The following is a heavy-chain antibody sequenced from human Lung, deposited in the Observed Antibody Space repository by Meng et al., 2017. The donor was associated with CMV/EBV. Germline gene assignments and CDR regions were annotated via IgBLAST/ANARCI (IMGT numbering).Heavy chain of an antibody. J-gene: IGHJ4*02. CDR3: ARDNSYGDEYYFDY. D-gene: IGHD5-18*01. CDR2: ISSSSSYI. CDR1: GFTFSSYS. V-gene: IGHV3-21*01. Sequence: GESXKISCAASGFTFSSYSMNWVRQAPGKGLEWVSSISSSSSYIYYADSVKGRFTISRDNAKNSLYLQMNSLRAEDTAVYYCARDNSYGDEYYFDYWGQGTXVTVSS.